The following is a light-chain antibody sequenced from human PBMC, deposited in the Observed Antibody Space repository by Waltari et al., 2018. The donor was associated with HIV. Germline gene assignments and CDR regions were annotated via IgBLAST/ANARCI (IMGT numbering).Light chain of an antibody. CDR3: TSYTTTNTWV. J-gene: IGLJ3*02. Sequence: QSAPTQPASVSGSPGQSITISYTGTDTDVGTYNYVSWFQHPPGKAPKLIISGVSNRPSGVSHRFSGSKSGNTASLIISGLQAEDEASYYCTSYTTTNTWVFGGGTNLTVL. CDR1: DTDVGTYNY. CDR2: GVS. V-gene: IGLV2-14*01.